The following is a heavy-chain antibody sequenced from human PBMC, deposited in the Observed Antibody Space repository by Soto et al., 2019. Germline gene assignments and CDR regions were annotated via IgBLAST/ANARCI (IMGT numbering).Heavy chain of an antibody. V-gene: IGHV4-39*01. CDR1: GGSISSSSYY. D-gene: IGHD6-19*01. CDR3: ATITVAGTPYYYMGV. CDR2: MYYSGST. Sequence: QLQLQESGPGLVKPSETLSLTCTVSGGSISSSSYYWGWIRQPPGKGLEWIGNMYYSGSTYYNPSLKSRVTMSLDTSKNQFSLKLSSVTAADTAVYYCATITVAGTPYYYMGVWGKETTVTVSS. J-gene: IGHJ6*03.